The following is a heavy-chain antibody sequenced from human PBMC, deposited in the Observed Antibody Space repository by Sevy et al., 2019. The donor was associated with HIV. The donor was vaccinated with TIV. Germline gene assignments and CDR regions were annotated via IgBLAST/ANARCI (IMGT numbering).Heavy chain of an antibody. D-gene: IGHD2-8*01. J-gene: IGHJ4*02. CDR1: GFTFPIYS. CDR3: ASVAVEYCTNDCYHRFDH. V-gene: IGHV3-30*04. Sequence: GGSLRLSCVASGFTFPIYSVLWVRQAPGKGLEWLTLISYDGNYKYYADSVKGRFTISRDNSNNILYLQMSSLGVEDTVFYLCASVAVEYCTNDCYHRFDHWGLGTLVTVSS. CDR2: ISYDGNYK.